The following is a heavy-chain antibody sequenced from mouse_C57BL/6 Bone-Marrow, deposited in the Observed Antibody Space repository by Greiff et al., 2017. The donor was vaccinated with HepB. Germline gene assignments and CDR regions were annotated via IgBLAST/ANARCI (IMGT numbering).Heavy chain of an antibody. CDR2: IRSKSNNYAT. CDR1: GFSFNTYA. Sequence: EADGGLVQPKGSLKLSCAASGFSFNTYAMNWVRQAPGKGLEWVARIRSKSNNYATYYADSVKDRFTISRDDSESMLYLQMNNLKTEDTAMYYCVRHEAGYYYAMDYWGQGTSVTVSS. CDR3: VRHEAGYYYAMDY. D-gene: IGHD2-14*01. V-gene: IGHV10-1*01. J-gene: IGHJ4*01.